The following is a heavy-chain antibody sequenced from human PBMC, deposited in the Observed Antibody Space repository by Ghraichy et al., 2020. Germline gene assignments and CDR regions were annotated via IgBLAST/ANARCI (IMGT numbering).Heavy chain of an antibody. CDR1: GFTFSSYW. J-gene: IGHJ4*02. V-gene: IGHV3-7*01. CDR2: IKQDGNEK. D-gene: IGHD2-15*01. CDR3: ASLTGYCSATTCYINYFDY. Sequence: GGSLRLSCAASGFTFSSYWMSWVRQAPGKGLEWVANIKQDGNEKYYVNSVKGRFTISRDNTKNSLYLQMNSLRADDTAVYYCASLTGYCSATTCYINYFDYWGQGALVTVSS.